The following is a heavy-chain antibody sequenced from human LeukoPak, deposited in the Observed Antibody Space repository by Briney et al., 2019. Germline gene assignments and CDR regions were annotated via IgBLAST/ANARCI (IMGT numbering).Heavy chain of an antibody. Sequence: GGSLRISRAASGFTFSSYAMSWVRQAPGKGLEYVSAISSNGGSTYYANSVKGRFTISRDNSKNTLYLQMGSLRAEDMAVYYCARAPEGAWGQGTLVTVSS. CDR1: GFTFSSYA. CDR3: ARAPEGA. CDR2: ISSNGGST. V-gene: IGHV3-64*01. J-gene: IGHJ5*02.